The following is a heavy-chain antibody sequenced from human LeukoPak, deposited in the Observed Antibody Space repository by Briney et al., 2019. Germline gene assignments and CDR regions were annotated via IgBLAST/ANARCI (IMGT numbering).Heavy chain of an antibody. CDR1: GFTFSSYA. V-gene: IGHV3-23*01. Sequence: GGSLRLSCAASGFTFSSYAMSWVRQAPGKGLEWASAISGNGGSTYYADSVKGRFTISRDNSKNTLYLQMNSLRAEDTAVYYCAKDGQYYYDSSGYFDYWGQGTLVTVSS. CDR3: AKDGQYYYDSSGYFDY. J-gene: IGHJ4*02. CDR2: ISGNGGST. D-gene: IGHD3-22*01.